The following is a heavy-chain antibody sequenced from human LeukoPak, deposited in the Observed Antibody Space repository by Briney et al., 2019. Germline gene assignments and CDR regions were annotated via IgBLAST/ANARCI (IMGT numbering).Heavy chain of an antibody. V-gene: IGHV4-59*08. CDR2: INNDGST. D-gene: IGHD4/OR15-4a*01. CDR3: ATGAVAPKY. Sequence: SETLSLTCTVSGGSISSYYWSWIRQPPGKGLEYIGYINNDGSTNYNPSLKSRVTISLDTSKNQFSLRLSSVIAADTAVYYCATGAVAPKYWGQGTLITVSS. J-gene: IGHJ4*02. CDR1: GGSISSYY.